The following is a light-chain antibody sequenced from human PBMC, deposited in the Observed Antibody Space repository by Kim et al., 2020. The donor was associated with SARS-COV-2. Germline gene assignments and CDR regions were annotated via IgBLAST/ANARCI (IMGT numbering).Light chain of an antibody. CDR2: GAS. CDR3: QQYGTSPLT. CDR1: QSVSNNY. V-gene: IGKV3-20*01. J-gene: IGKJ1*01. Sequence: SPGERATLACSASQSVSNNYLAGYQQKPGQPPRLLIYGASSWATGIPVRFSGSGSGTDFTLTISRLEPEDFAVYYCQQYGTSPLTFGQGTKVDIK.